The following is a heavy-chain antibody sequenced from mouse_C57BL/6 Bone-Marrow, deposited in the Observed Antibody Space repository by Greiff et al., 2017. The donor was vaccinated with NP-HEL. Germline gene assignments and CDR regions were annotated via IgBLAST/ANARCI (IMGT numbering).Heavy chain of an antibody. D-gene: IGHD1-1*01. CDR3: ARDPHYGSSPWFDY. J-gene: IGHJ3*01. CDR2: ISYDGSN. V-gene: IGHV3-6*01. CDR1: GYSITSGYY. Sequence: EVQLVESGPGLVKPSQSLSLTCSVTGYSITSGYYWNWFRQFPGNKLEWMGYISYDGSNNYNPSTKNRISLTRDTSKKQLCLKLNSVTTEDTATNYCARDPHYGSSPWFDYWGQGTLVTVSA.